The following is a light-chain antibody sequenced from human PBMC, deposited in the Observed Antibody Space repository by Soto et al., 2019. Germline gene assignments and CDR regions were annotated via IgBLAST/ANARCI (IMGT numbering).Light chain of an antibody. V-gene: IGLV2-14*01. CDR1: SSDVGDYNY. J-gene: IGLJ1*01. CDR3: SSYTSSSTYV. CDR2: EVN. Sequence: QSALTQPASVSGSPGQSITISCTGASSDVGDYNYVSRYQHHPGKAPKLLIYEVNNRPSGVSDRFSGSKSGNVASLTISWLQAEDEADYYCSSYTSSSTYVFGTGTKVT.